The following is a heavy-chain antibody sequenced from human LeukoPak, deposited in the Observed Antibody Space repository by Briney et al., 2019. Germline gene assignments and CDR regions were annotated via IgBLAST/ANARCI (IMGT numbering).Heavy chain of an antibody. V-gene: IGHV1-2*06. CDR1: GYTFTGYY. Sequence: ASVKVSCKASGYTFTGYYMHWVRQAPGQGLEWMGRINPNSGGTNYAQKFQGRVTMTRDTSISTAYMELSRLRSDDTAAYYCARVDIVATIDDYWGQGNLVTVSS. J-gene: IGHJ4*02. CDR2: INPNSGGT. D-gene: IGHD5-12*01. CDR3: ARVDIVATIDDY.